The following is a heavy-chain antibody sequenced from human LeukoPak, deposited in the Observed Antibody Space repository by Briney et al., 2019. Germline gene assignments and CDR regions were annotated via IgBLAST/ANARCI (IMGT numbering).Heavy chain of an antibody. V-gene: IGHV3-74*01. Sequence: QPGGSLRLSCAASGFTLSSYWMHWVRQAPGEGLVWVSRIDPDGSTTNYADSVKGRFTTSRDNAKNTLYLQMNSLRAEDTALYYRTRVQAGRAGLMDVWGRGTTVTVSS. CDR3: TRVQAGRAGLMDV. J-gene: IGHJ6*02. CDR1: GFTLSSYW. CDR2: IDPDGSTT. D-gene: IGHD6-13*01.